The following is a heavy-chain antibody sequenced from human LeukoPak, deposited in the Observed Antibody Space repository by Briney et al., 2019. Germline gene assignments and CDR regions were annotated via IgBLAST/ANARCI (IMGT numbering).Heavy chain of an antibody. D-gene: IGHD5-24*01. CDR1: GFTFSSYS. CDR3: ARDMAVGEMATITDDY. Sequence: PGGSLRLSCAASGFTFSSYSMNWVRQAPRKGLEWVSSISSSSSYIYYADSVKGRFTISRDNAKNSLYLQMNSLRAEDTAVYYCARDMAVGEMATITDDYWGQGTLVTVSS. V-gene: IGHV3-21*01. CDR2: ISSSSSYI. J-gene: IGHJ4*02.